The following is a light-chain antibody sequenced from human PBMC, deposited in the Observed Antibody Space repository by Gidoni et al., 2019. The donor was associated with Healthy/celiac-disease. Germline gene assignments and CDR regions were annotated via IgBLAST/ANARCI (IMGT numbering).Light chain of an antibody. CDR1: ALPTQY. V-gene: IGLV3-25*03. Sequence: SYELTQPPPVSVSPGQTARITCSGDALPTQYAYWYQQKPGQAPVLVIYKDSERPSGIPERFSGSSSGTTVTLTISGVQAEDEADYYCQSADSSGTYVVFGGGNKLTVL. J-gene: IGLJ2*01. CDR3: QSADSSGTYVV. CDR2: KDS.